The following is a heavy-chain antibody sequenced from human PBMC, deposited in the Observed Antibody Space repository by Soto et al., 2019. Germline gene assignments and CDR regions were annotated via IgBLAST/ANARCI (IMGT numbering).Heavy chain of an antibody. J-gene: IGHJ4*02. CDR3: ARGRIGATYFDY. CDR2: IYYSGST. Sequence: LSLTCTVSGVSISSGGYYWSWIRQHPWKGLVWIGYIYYSGSTYYNPSLKSRVTISVDTSKNQFSLKLSSVTAADTAVYYCARGRIGATYFDYRGQGTLVTVSS. V-gene: IGHV4-31*03. CDR1: GVSISSGGYY. D-gene: IGHD1-26*01.